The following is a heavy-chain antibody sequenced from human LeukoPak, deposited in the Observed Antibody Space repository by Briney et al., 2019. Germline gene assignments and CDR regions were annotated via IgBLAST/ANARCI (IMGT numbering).Heavy chain of an antibody. CDR1: GFTFSSYA. J-gene: IGHJ4*02. V-gene: IGHV3-23*01. CDR2: ISGSGGST. D-gene: IGHD6-19*01. Sequence: GGSLRLSCAASGFTFSSYAMSWVRQAPGKGLEWVSAISGSGGSTYYADSVKGRFTISRDNSKNTLYLQMNSLRAEDTAVYYCAKDRSYSSGRSLFDHWGQGTLVTVSS. CDR3: AKDRSYSSGRSLFDH.